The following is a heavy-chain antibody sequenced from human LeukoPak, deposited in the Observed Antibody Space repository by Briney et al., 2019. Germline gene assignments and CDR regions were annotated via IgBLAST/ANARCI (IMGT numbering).Heavy chain of an antibody. CDR1: GGSISSSTYY. V-gene: IGHV4-39*01. J-gene: IGHJ4*02. CDR3: ARPADYDILTGYRY. D-gene: IGHD3-9*01. CDR2: IYYSGST. Sequence: SETLSLTCTVSGGSISSSTYYWGWIRQPPGKGLEWIGTIYYSGSTYYNPSFKSRVTISVDTSQNQFSLKLSSVTAADTAVYYCARPADYDILTGYRYWGQGTLVTVSS.